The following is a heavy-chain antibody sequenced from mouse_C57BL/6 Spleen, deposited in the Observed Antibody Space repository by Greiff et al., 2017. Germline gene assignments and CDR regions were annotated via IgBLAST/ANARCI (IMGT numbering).Heavy chain of an antibody. D-gene: IGHD2-5*01. CDR1: GYTFTSYW. CDR2: IDPSDSYT. Sequence: QVQLQQPGAELVTPGASVKLSCKASGYTFTSYWMHWVKQRPGQGLEWIGEIDPSDSYTNYNQKFKGKSTLTVDKSSSTAYMQLSSLTSEDSAVYYCASIDSNYYFAYWGQGTLVTVSA. J-gene: IGHJ3*01. V-gene: IGHV1-69*01. CDR3: ASIDSNYYFAY.